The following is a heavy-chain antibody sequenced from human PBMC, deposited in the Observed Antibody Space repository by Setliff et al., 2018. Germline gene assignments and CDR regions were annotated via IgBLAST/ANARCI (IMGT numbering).Heavy chain of an antibody. CDR3: AREQWLDPPGYYYMDV. D-gene: IGHD6-19*01. CDR1: GVSITTNSYY. J-gene: IGHJ6*03. Sequence: SETLSLTCSVSGVSITTNSYYWGWIRQPPGKGLEWIGSIYNTGTTYYNPSLTSRVTLYVDTAKNQFSLRLSSVTAADMAVYYCAREQWLDPPGYYYMDVWAKGTTVTVSS. CDR2: IYNTGTT. V-gene: IGHV4-39*07.